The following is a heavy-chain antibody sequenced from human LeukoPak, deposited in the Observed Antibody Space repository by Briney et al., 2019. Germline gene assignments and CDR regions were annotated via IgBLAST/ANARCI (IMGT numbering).Heavy chain of an antibody. Sequence: SVKVSRKASGGTFSSYAISWVRQAPGQGLEWMGGIIPIFGTANYAQKFQGRVTITADESTSTAYMELSSLRSEDTAVYYCARPYDSSGYYLLNGAFDIWGQGTMVTVSS. CDR2: IIPIFGTA. J-gene: IGHJ3*02. V-gene: IGHV1-69*13. D-gene: IGHD3-22*01. CDR3: ARPYDSSGYYLLNGAFDI. CDR1: GGTFSSYA.